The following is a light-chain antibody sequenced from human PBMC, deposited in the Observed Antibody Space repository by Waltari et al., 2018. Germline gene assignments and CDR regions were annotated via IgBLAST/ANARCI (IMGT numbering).Light chain of an antibody. CDR1: SSDVGTYNR. Sequence: QSALTQPPSVSGSPGQSVTISCTGTSSDVGTYNRVSWYQQPPGTAPKLRIYEVRNRPSGVPDRFSGSKSGNTASLTISGLQAEDEADYYCSSYTSSSTYVFGTGTKVTVL. CDR2: EVR. J-gene: IGLJ1*01. CDR3: SSYTSSSTYV. V-gene: IGLV2-18*02.